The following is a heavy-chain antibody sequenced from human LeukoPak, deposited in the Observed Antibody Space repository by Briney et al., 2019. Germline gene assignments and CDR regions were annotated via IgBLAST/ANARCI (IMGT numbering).Heavy chain of an antibody. CDR1: GGSISSYY. J-gene: IGHJ4*02. D-gene: IGHD5-12*01. CDR2: IYYSGST. V-gene: IGHV4-59*01. Sequence: SETLSLTCTVSGGSISSYYWGWIRQPPGKGLEWIGYIYYSGSTNYNPSLKSRVTISVDTSKNQFSLKLSSVTAADTAVYYCARDHAGFNLRFFDYWGQGTLVTVSS. CDR3: ARDHAGFNLRFFDY.